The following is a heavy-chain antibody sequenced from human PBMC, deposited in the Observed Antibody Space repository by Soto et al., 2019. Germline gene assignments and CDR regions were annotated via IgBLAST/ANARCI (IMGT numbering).Heavy chain of an antibody. V-gene: IGHV6-1*01. CDR2: TYYRSKWYN. D-gene: IGHD3-3*01. Sequence: SQTLSLTCAISGDSVSSNSAAWNWIRQSPSRGPEWLGRTYYRSKWYNDYAVSVKSRITINPDTSKNQFSLQLNSVTPEDTAVYYCARDQSITIFGVVIKTPVYYYGMDVWGQGTTVTVSS. J-gene: IGHJ6*02. CDR1: GDSVSSNSAA. CDR3: ARDQSITIFGVVIKTPVYYYGMDV.